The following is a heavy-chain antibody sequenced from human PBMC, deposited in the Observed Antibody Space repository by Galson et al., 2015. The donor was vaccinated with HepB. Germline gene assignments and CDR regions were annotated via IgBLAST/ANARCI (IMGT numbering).Heavy chain of an antibody. Sequence: SLRISCAASGFTFSSSSMNWVRQAPGKGLEWVSSILSSSRYMYYADSVKGRFTIYRDNAKNPLYLQMNSLRAEDTAVYYCARALSGSYENDAFDIWGQGTMVIVSS. CDR3: ARALSGSYENDAFDI. V-gene: IGHV3-21*01. D-gene: IGHD1-26*01. CDR2: ILSSSRYM. CDR1: GFTFSSSS. J-gene: IGHJ3*02.